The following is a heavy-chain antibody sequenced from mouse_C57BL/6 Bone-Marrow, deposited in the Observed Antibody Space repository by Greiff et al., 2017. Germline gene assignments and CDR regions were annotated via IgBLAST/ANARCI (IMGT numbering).Heavy chain of an antibody. Sequence: QVQLQQSGAELARPGASVKLSCKASGYTFTSYGISWVKQRTGQGLEWIGEIYPRSGNTYYNEKFKGKATLTADKSSSTAYMELRNLTSEDSAVYFGARDPYYDGSSYGGRAMDYWGQGTSVTDAS. CDR1: GYTFTSYG. CDR2: IYPRSGNT. J-gene: IGHJ4*01. D-gene: IGHD1-1*01. V-gene: IGHV1-81*01. CDR3: ARDPYYDGSSYGGRAMDY.